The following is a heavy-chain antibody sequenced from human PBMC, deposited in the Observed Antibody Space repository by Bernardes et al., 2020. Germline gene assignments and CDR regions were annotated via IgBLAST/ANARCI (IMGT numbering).Heavy chain of an antibody. CDR3: ARAPSEGMDV. J-gene: IGHJ6*04. V-gene: IGHV1-2*06. CDR2: INPNSGGT. CDR1: GYIFTGYY. Sequence: ASVKVSCKASGYIFTGYYIHWVRQAPGEGLEWMGRINPNSGGTNYAQKFQGRVTMTRDTPISSAFMELSRLTSDDTAVYYCARAPSEGMDVWGKGTTVTVSS.